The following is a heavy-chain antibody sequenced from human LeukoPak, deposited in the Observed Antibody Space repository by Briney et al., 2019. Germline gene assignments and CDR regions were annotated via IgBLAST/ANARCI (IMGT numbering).Heavy chain of an antibody. J-gene: IGHJ6*03. CDR2: ISASGST. Sequence: PSETLSLTCTVSGASISRHYWSWIRQPAGKGLEWIGRISASGSTDYNPSLKNRVTMSVDTSENHFSLKLSSVTAADTAVYYCARDRFTERDSRWSMPPVYYYYYMDGLRKGTTVTVSS. D-gene: IGHD2-8*01. CDR3: ARDRFTERDSRWSMPPVYYYYYMDG. V-gene: IGHV4-4*07. CDR1: GASISRHY.